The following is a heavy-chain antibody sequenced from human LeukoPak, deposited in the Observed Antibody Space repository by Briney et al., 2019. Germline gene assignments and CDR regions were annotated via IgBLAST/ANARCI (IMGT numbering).Heavy chain of an antibody. Sequence: ASVKVSCKASGYTFTSYAMHWVRQAPGQRLEWMGWINAGNGNTKYSQKFQGRVTITRDTSASTAYMELSSLRSEDTAVYSCARDFSGYYYYFDYWGQGTLVTVSS. CDR3: ARDFSGYYYYFDY. J-gene: IGHJ4*02. V-gene: IGHV1-3*01. D-gene: IGHD3-22*01. CDR2: INAGNGNT. CDR1: GYTFTSYA.